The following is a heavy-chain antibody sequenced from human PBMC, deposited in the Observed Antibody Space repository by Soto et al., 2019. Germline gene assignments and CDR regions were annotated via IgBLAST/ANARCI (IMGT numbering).Heavy chain of an antibody. Sequence: AASVKVSCKASGYAFSTYYLHWVRQAPGQGLEWMGIISPSSGSAGFVQRFKGRVTMTRDTSTTTVYLELSSLTSEDTAVYYCVRDFSTYTYKTNGPRAFDIWGQGTMVTVSS. CDR1: GYAFSTYY. CDR3: VRDFSTYTYKTNGPRAFDI. J-gene: IGHJ3*02. CDR2: ISPSSGSA. V-gene: IGHV1-46*01. D-gene: IGHD2-2*02.